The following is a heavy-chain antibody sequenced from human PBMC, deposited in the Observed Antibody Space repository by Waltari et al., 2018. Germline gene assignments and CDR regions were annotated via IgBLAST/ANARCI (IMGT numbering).Heavy chain of an antibody. Sequence: QVQLHQWGAGLFKPSETLSLTCGVSGWSLYTYSWTWILQPPGRGLEWIGEISHFGNTNSNPSLKSRVSMSIDTSKNQFSLNLTSVTAADTAVYYCARPYCGDDDCFSRGYLHHWAQGTLVTVSS. V-gene: IGHV4-34*01. J-gene: IGHJ1*01. CDR1: GWSLYTYS. CDR2: ISHFGNT. D-gene: IGHD2-21*01. CDR3: ARPYCGDDDCFSRGYLHH.